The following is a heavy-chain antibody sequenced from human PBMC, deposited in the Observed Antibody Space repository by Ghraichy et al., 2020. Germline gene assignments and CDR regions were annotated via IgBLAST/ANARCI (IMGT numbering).Heavy chain of an antibody. CDR1: GDSISGYY. V-gene: IGHV4-59*01. Sequence: SETLSLTCTVSGDSISGYYWSWIRQPPGKGLEWIGNIYYSGNTNYNPSLKSRVTMSLDASKNQFSLTLNSGTAADTAVYYCARGGSYFGYWGQGTLVTVSS. D-gene: IGHD1-26*01. CDR3: ARGGSYFGY. J-gene: IGHJ4*02. CDR2: IYYSGNT.